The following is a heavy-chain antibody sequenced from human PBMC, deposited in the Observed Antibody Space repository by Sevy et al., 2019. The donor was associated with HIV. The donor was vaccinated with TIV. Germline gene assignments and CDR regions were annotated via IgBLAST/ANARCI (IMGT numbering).Heavy chain of an antibody. V-gene: IGHV4-59*08. Sequence: SETLSLTCTVSGGSINSDHWNWIRQPPGKGLEWIGYVYYTGGANYNPSLKNRVTISVDRTKNQFSLKLTSVTAADTAVYYCARRNDFDIWGQGTMVTVSS. J-gene: IGHJ3*02. CDR3: ARRNDFDI. CDR1: GGSINSDH. CDR2: VYYTGGA.